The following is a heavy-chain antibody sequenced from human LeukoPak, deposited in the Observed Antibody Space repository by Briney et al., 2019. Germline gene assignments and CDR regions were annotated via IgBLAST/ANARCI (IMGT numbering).Heavy chain of an antibody. J-gene: IGHJ2*01. CDR3: AKSMTLQWRGFFDL. CDR1: GLTFSSFG. D-gene: IGHD6-19*01. Sequence: SGGSLRLSCAASGLTFSSFGMHWVRQAPGKGLEWVAVTSFDGGNKHYADSVKGRFTISRDNSKNTLYLQMNTLRVEDTAVYYCAKSMTLQWRGFFDLWGRGTHVTVSS. V-gene: IGHV3-30*18. CDR2: TSFDGGNK.